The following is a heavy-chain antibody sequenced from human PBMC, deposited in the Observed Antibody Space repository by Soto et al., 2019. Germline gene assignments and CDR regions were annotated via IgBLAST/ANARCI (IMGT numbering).Heavy chain of an antibody. V-gene: IGHV4-34*01. J-gene: IGHJ2*01. CDR2: INHSGST. Sequence: QVQLQQWGAGLLKPSETLSLTCAVYGGSFSGYYWSWILQPPGKGLEWIGEINHSGSTNYNPSLKSRVTISVDTSKNQFSLKLSSVTAADTAVYYCARGGYMVRGAGYFDLWGRGTLVTVSS. CDR3: ARGGYMVRGAGYFDL. D-gene: IGHD3-10*01. CDR1: GGSFSGYY.